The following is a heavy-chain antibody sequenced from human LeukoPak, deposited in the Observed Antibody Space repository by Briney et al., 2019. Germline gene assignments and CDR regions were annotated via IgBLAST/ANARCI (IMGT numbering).Heavy chain of an antibody. Sequence: ASVKVSCKASGYSFTSYGITWVRQAPGQGLEWIGWISVYNGDTNSAQKLQGRVTMTTDTSTNTAYMELRSLRSDDTAVYYCARRAADYSGSYRADYWGQGTLVTVSS. CDR3: ARRAADYSGSYRADY. D-gene: IGHD1-26*01. V-gene: IGHV1-18*01. CDR2: ISVYNGDT. CDR1: GYSFTSYG. J-gene: IGHJ4*02.